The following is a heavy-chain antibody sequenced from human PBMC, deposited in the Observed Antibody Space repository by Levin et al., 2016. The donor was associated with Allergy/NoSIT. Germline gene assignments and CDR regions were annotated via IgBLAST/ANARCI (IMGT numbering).Heavy chain of an antibody. J-gene: IGHJ5*02. CDR3: XKDGPQLVLGAS. CDR2: ISGSGGST. V-gene: IGHV3-23*01. D-gene: IGHD6-13*01. Sequence: VRQAPGKGLEWVSAISGSGGSTYYADSVKGRFTISRDNSKNTLYLQMNSLRAEDTAVYYCXKDGPQLVLGASWGQGTLVTVSS.